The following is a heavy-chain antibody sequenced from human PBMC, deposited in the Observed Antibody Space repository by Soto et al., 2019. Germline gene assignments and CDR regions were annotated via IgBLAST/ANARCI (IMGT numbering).Heavy chain of an antibody. CDR2: VYVTGTGT. V-gene: IGHV1-46*01. D-gene: IGHD3-10*01. CDR1: GYPFTTYH. J-gene: IGHJ4*02. CDR3: ARPEGYGSGSYHFDS. Sequence: GASVKVSFKASGYPFTTYHLHWVRQAPGQGLEWMGIVYVTGTGTRSAQKFQGRLTMTRDRSTSTVYMELSSLRSEDTAVYYCARPEGYGSGSYHFDSWGQGTLVTVSS.